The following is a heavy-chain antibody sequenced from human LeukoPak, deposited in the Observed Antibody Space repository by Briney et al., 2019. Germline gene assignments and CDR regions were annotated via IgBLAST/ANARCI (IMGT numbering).Heavy chain of an antibody. CDR1: GFTFSYCA. J-gene: IGHJ4*02. D-gene: IGHD6-19*01. CDR2: ISGGGGST. CDR3: AKGSAVADIYFDY. Sequence: GGSLRLSCAASGFTFSYCAMSWVRQAPGKGLEWVSTISGGGGSTYYADSVKGRFTISRDNSKNTLYLQMNSLRAEDTAVYYCAKGSAVADIYFDYWGQGTLVTVSS. V-gene: IGHV3-23*01.